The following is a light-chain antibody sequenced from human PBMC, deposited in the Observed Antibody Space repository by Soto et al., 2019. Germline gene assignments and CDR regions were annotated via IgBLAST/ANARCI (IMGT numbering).Light chain of an antibody. CDR2: GAS. CDR3: QQYNNWPRGT. CDR1: QSVSSN. V-gene: IGKV3-15*01. J-gene: IGKJ2*01. Sequence: EIVMTQSPATLSVSPGERATLSCRVSQSVSSNLAWYQQKPGQAPRLLIYGASTRATGIPARFSGSGSGTEFTLTISSLQSEDFAVYYCQQYNNWPRGTFGLGTKLEIK.